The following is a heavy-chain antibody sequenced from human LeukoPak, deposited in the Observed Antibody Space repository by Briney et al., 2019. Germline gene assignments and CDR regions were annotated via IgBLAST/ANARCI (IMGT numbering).Heavy chain of an antibody. CDR3: AREGVRFLEWLSVYYYYGMDV. J-gene: IGHJ6*02. D-gene: IGHD3-3*01. CDR2: ISSSSSYI. Sequence: PGGSLRLSCAVSAFTFSSYWKSWVRQAPGKGLEWVLSISSSSSYIYYADSVKGRFTISRDNAKNSLYLQMNSLRAEDTAVYYCAREGVRFLEWLSVYYYYGMDVWGQGTTVTVSS. CDR1: AFTFSSYW. V-gene: IGHV3-21*01.